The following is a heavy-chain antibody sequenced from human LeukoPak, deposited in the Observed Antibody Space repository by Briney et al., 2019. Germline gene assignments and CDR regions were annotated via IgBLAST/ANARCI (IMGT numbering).Heavy chain of an antibody. D-gene: IGHD5-12*01. J-gene: IGHJ4*02. CDR2: IIGSSGTT. CDR3: AKGAYDYIEIAYFDY. V-gene: IGHV3-23*01. CDR1: GFSYNNYA. Sequence: GGSLRLSCVASGFSYNNYAMNWVRQAPGKGLEWVSLIIGSSGTTFYADSVKGRFTISRDKSKSTLYLEMNSLRAEDTAVYYCAKGAYDYIEIAYFDYWGQGSLVTVSS.